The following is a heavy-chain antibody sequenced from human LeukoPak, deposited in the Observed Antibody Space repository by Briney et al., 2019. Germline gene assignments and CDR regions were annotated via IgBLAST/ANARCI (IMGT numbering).Heavy chain of an antibody. CDR2: ISGSGDTT. V-gene: IGHV3-23*01. D-gene: IGHD3-3*01. CDR1: GFIFSSYA. J-gene: IGHJ4*02. CDR3: AKDISDFPDFDY. Sequence: GGSLRLSCAASGFIFSSYAMSWVRQAPGKGLEWVSAISGSGDTTYYADSVKGRFTISRDNSKNTLYLQMNSLRAEDTAVYYCAKDISDFPDFDYWGQGTLVTVSS.